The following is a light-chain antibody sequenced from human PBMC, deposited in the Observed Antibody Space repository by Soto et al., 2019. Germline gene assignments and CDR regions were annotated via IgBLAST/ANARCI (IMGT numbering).Light chain of an antibody. CDR1: QAIRSTS. CDR3: QHDSHSTWT. V-gene: IGKV3-20*01. CDR2: GAS. J-gene: IGKJ1*01. Sequence: EIVLTQSPGTLSLSPGEGATLSCRASQAIRSTSLVWFQKKPGQAPRLLMYGASTRASDFPDRFSGRGFEPDFTLTLSEVEPEDFAVYYCQHDSHSTWTFGQGSRVEI.